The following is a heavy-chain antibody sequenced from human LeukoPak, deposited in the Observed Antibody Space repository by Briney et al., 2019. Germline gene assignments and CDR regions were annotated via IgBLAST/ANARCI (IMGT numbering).Heavy chain of an antibody. V-gene: IGHV3-49*04. D-gene: IGHD3-9*01. CDR3: TRVIRLSGGRYYFDY. Sequence: PGRSLRLSCTASGFAFGDFAMSWVRQAPGKGLEWVAFISSKSYSGTTEHAASVKGRFTISRDDSKSIAYLQMNSLNTDDTAVYYCTRVIRLSGGRYYFDYWGQGTLVTVSS. CDR1: GFAFGDFA. J-gene: IGHJ4*02. CDR2: ISSKSYSGTT.